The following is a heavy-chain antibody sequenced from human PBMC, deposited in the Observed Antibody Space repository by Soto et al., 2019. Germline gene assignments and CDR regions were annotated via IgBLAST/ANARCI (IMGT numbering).Heavy chain of an antibody. CDR2: IDPSDSYT. CDR1: GYSFTTYW. CDR3: ARKDMAARWADAFDI. Sequence: PGESLKISCKGSGYSFTTYWITWVRQMPGKGLEWMGRIDPSDSYTNYSPSFQGHVTISADKSISTAYLQWSSLKASDTAMYYCARKDMAARWADAFDIWGQGTMVTVSS. V-gene: IGHV5-10-1*01. D-gene: IGHD5-12*01. J-gene: IGHJ3*02.